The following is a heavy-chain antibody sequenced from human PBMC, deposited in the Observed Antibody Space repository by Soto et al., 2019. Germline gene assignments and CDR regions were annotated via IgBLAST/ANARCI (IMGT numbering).Heavy chain of an antibody. CDR1: GGSISPYY. CDR2: IYYSGST. J-gene: IGHJ4*02. D-gene: IGHD1-1*01. Sequence: QVQLQESGPGLVKPSETLSLTCIVSGGSISPYYWSWIRQPPGKGLEWIGYIYYSGSTNYNPSLKSRVTISVDTSKNQFCLRLSSVTAADTAVYYCARGREAYKWNDAGYWGQGTLVTVSS. CDR3: ARGREAYKWNDAGY. V-gene: IGHV4-59*01.